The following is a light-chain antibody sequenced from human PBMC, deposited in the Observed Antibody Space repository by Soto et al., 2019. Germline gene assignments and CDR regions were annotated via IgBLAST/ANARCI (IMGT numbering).Light chain of an antibody. CDR2: AAS. CDR1: QGIGSW. Sequence: DIQMSQSPSFVSASVGDTVTITCRASQGIGSWLAWYQQKPGKAPKLLIFAASTLQSGVPSRFSGSGSGTDFTLTISSLQSEDFATYYCQQANSFPPLTFGGGTKVEIK. V-gene: IGKV1D-12*01. J-gene: IGKJ4*01. CDR3: QQANSFPPLT.